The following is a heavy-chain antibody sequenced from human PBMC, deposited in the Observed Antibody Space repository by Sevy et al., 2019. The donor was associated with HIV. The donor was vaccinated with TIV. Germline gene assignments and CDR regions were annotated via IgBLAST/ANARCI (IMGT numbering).Heavy chain of an antibody. CDR2: IWYDGSNK. V-gene: IGHV3-33*01. J-gene: IGHJ6*02. CDR1: GFTFSSYG. CDR3: ARELGYCSSTSCPAHYYYYGMDV. D-gene: IGHD2-2*01. Sequence: GGSLRLSCAASGFTFSSYGMHWVRQAPGKGLEWVAVIWYDGSNKYYVDTVKGRFTISRDNSKNTLYLQMNSLRAEDTAVYYCARELGYCSSTSCPAHYYYYGMDVWGQGTTVTVSS.